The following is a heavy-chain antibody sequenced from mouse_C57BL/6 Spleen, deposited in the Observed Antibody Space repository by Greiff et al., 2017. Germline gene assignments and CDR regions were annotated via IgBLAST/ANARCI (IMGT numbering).Heavy chain of an antibody. CDR1: GYTFTDYA. V-gene: IGHV1-67*01. J-gene: IGHJ2*01. Sequence: QVQLQQSGPELVRPGVSVKISCKGSGYTFTDYAMHWVKQSHAKSLEWIGVISTYYGDASYNQKFKDKATITVDKSSRTAYMELARLTSEDSAVYCCTSGSYEVDYWGQGTTLTVSS. CDR2: ISTYYGDA. D-gene: IGHD2-12*01. CDR3: TSGSYEVDY.